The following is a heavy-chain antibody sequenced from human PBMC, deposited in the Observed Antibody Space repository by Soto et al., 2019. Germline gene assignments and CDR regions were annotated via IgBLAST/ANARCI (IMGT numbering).Heavy chain of an antibody. CDR3: AIYEGFWSGDYIYYNGMDV. CDR1: GGTISSYY. V-gene: IGHV4-59*01. D-gene: IGHD3-3*01. CDR2: IYYSGST. Sequence: ETLSLTCTVSGGTISSYYWSWIRQPPGKGLEWIGYIYYSGSTNYNPSLTSRVTISVDTSKTQFSLKLSSVTAADTAVYYCAIYEGFWSGDYIYYNGMDVWGNGTTVTVSS. J-gene: IGHJ6*04.